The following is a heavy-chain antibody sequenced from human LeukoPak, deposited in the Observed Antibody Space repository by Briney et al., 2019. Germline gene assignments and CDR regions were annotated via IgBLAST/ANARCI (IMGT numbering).Heavy chain of an antibody. CDR3: ASGRPLGFDY. D-gene: IGHD1-26*01. CDR1: GGSISSSDYY. CDR2: IYYSGTT. J-gene: IGHJ4*02. V-gene: IGHV4-61*05. Sequence: PSETLSLTCSVSGGSISSSDYYWGWFRQPPGKGLEWIGYIYYSGTTNYNPSLKSRVTISIDTSKNQFSLKLSSVTAADTAVYYCASGRPLGFDYWGQGTLVTVSS.